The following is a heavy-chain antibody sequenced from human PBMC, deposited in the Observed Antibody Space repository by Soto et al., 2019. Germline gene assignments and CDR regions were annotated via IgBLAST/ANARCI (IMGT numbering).Heavy chain of an antibody. J-gene: IGHJ5*02. V-gene: IGHV3-33*01. CDR2: IWYDGSNK. D-gene: IGHD2-2*01. CDR3: ARDSGDIVVVPAAQPHWFDP. CDR1: GFTFSSYG. Sequence: QVQLVESGGGVVQPGRSLRLSCAASGFTFSSYGMHWVRQAPGKGLEWVAVIWYDGSNKYYADSVKGRFTISRDNSKNTLYLQMNSLRAEDTAVYYCARDSGDIVVVPAAQPHWFDPWGQGTLVTVSS.